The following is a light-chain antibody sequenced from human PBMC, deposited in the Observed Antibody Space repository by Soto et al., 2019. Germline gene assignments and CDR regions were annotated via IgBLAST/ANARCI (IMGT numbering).Light chain of an antibody. CDR1: QSFRGL. Sequence: DIVLTQSPGPLSLSPGESATLSCKASQSFRGLLAWYQQKPGQAPRLIIYDAYNRATGIPPRFNGSWSGTDCTLTISSLEPEDAAVYYCQQRHMWPITLGQGTRLEI. CDR2: DAY. CDR3: QQRHMWPIT. J-gene: IGKJ5*01. V-gene: IGKV3-11*01.